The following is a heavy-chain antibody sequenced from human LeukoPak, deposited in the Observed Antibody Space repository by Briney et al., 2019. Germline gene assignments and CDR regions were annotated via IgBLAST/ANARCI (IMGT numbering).Heavy chain of an antibody. CDR3: ARSHRYSSGWYGFFD. D-gene: IGHD6-19*01. CDR1: GGSISRYY. J-gene: IGHJ4*02. CDR2: IYYSGST. Sequence: PSETLSLTYTVSGGSISRYYWSWIRQPPGKGLEWIGYIYYSGSTNYNPSLKSQVTISVDTSKNQFSLKLSSETAADTAVYYCARSHRYSSGWYGFFDWGQGTLVTVSS. V-gene: IGHV4-59*01.